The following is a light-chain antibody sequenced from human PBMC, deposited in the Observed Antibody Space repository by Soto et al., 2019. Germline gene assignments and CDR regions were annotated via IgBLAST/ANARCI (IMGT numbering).Light chain of an antibody. CDR3: HQRQSWPRT. Sequence: LTQSPSTLSSSVGDRVTLSCRASQYINTRLAWYQHRPGQAPRLLIYQTSSRAAGIPDRFSASGTGTDFTLTISDVQPEDFAVYYCHQRQSWPRTFGQGTKVDIK. CDR1: QYINTR. J-gene: IGKJ1*01. V-gene: IGKV3-11*01. CDR2: QTS.